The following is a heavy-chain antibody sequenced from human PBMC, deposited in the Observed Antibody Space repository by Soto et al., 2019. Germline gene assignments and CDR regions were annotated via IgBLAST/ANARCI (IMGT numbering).Heavy chain of an antibody. CDR1: GGTFSCYA. CDR2: ISAYNGNT. CDR3: ARDPNDYIWGSYRSENWFDP. V-gene: IGHV1-18*01. D-gene: IGHD3-16*02. J-gene: IGHJ5*02. Sequence: ASVKVSCKASGGTFSCYAISWVRQAPGQGLEWMGWISAYNGNTNYAQKLQGRVTMTTDTSTSTAYMELRSLRSDDTAVYYCARDPNDYIWGSYRSENWFDPWGQGTLVTVSS.